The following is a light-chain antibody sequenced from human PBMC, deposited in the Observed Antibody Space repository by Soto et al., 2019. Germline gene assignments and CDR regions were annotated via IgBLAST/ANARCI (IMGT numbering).Light chain of an antibody. Sequence: DIQMTQSPSTLSASVGDRVSITCRASQSISSWLAWYQQKPGKAPKLLIYDASSLESGVPSRFSGSGSGTEFTLTISSLQSEDFAVYYCQQYNNWRRTFGQGTKVDIK. V-gene: IGKV1-5*01. CDR2: DAS. CDR1: QSISSW. CDR3: QQYNNWRRT. J-gene: IGKJ1*01.